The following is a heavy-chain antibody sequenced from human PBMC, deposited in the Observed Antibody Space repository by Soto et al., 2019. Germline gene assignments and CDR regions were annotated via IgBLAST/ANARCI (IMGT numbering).Heavy chain of an antibody. D-gene: IGHD2-15*01. J-gene: IGHJ3*01. CDR3: ARGHEFGGNSEFFDV. CDR1: GGSFRREA. CDR2: ILPFFGTA. Sequence: QVQLVQSGAEVKKPGSSVKVSCKASGGSFRREAINWVRQAPGQGPEWMGGILPFFGTADYAQKFQGRVTLTADVSTPTVYMELGSLRLEDTAVYYCARGHEFGGNSEFFDVWGQGTMVIVSS. V-gene: IGHV1-69*12.